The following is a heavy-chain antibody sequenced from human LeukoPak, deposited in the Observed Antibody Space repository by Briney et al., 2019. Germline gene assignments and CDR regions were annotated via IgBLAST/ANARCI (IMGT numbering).Heavy chain of an antibody. CDR2: ISFDGRDK. CDR1: GFIFNNNA. V-gene: IGHV3-30*04. J-gene: IGHJ4*02. Sequence: PGGSLRLSCAASGFIFNNNAIHWVRQAPGKGLEWVAVISFDGRDKHHADSVKGRFTISRDNSKNTLYLQMSSLRVEDTAMYYCARDLRKSADYYFDYWGQGTLVTVFS. CDR3: ARDLRKSADYYFDY. D-gene: IGHD3/OR15-3a*01.